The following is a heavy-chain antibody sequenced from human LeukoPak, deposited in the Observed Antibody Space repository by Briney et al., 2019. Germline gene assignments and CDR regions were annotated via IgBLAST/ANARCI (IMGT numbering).Heavy chain of an antibody. V-gene: IGHV4-30-2*01. Sequence: SETLSLTCAVSGGSISSGGYSWSWIRQPPGQGLEWIGYIYHSGSTYYNPSLKSRVTISVDRSKNQFSLKLSSVTAADTAVYYCAGRYCSGGSCYLDYWGQGTLVTVSS. CDR3: AGRYCSGGSCYLDY. CDR2: IYHSGST. D-gene: IGHD2-15*01. J-gene: IGHJ4*02. CDR1: GGSISSGGYS.